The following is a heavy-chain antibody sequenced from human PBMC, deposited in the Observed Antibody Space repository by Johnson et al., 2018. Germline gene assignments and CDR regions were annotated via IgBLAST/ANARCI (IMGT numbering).Heavy chain of an antibody. CDR2: IKSKTDGGTT. CDR3: TTERPSDFGRAVYLNGMDV. D-gene: IGHD3-3*01. J-gene: IGHJ6*02. Sequence: VQLVESGGGLVQPGGSLRLSCAASGFTFTSYAMHWVRQAPGKGLEWVGRIKSKTDGGTTDYAAPVKGRFTISRDDSKNMLYLQMNSLKTEDTAVYYCTTERPSDFGRAVYLNGMDVGGQGTTVTVSS. V-gene: IGHV3-15*01. CDR1: GFTFTSYA.